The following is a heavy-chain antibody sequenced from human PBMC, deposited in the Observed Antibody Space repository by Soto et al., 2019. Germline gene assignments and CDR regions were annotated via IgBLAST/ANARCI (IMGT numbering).Heavy chain of an antibody. Sequence: GGSLRLSCAASGFTFSSYAMSWVRQAPGKGLEWVSAISGSGYNTYYTDSVKGRFTISRDNSKNTLYLQMNSLRAEDTAVYSCAKDLGGTSYSSGAFDIWGQGTMVTVSS. CDR2: ISGSGYNT. CDR1: GFTFSSYA. V-gene: IGHV3-23*01. D-gene: IGHD3-9*01. CDR3: AKDLGGTSYSSGAFDI. J-gene: IGHJ3*02.